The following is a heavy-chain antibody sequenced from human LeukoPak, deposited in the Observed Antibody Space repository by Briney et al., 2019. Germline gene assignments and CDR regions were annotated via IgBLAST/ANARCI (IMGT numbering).Heavy chain of an antibody. CDR1: GFTFSSYA. CDR2: ISHDGSNK. Sequence: PGGSLRLSCAASGFTFSSYAMHWVRQAPGKGLEWVAVISHDGSNKYYADSVKGRFTISRDNSKNTLYLQMNSLRAEDTAVYYCARASDYGNAFDIWGQGTMVTVSS. V-gene: IGHV3-30*14. D-gene: IGHD4-17*01. CDR3: ARASDYGNAFDI. J-gene: IGHJ3*02.